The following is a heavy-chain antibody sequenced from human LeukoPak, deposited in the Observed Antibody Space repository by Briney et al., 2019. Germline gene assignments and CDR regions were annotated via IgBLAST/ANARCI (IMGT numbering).Heavy chain of an antibody. D-gene: IGHD6-13*01. CDR1: GFTFSSYG. Sequence: GGSLRLSCAASGFTFSSYGMHWVRQAPGKGLEWVAVISYDGSNKYYADSVKGRFTISRDNSKNTLYLQMNSLRADDTAVYYCAKGAIFRQQLDNPFDYWGQGTLVTVSS. J-gene: IGHJ4*02. V-gene: IGHV3-30*18. CDR2: ISYDGSNK. CDR3: AKGAIFRQQLDNPFDY.